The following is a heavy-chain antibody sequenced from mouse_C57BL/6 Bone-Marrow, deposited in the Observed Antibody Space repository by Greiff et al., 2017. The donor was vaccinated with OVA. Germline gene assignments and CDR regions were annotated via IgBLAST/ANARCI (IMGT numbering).Heavy chain of an antibody. CDR2: IYPGNSDT. V-gene: IGHV1-5*01. D-gene: IGHD4-1*01. CDR3: TRWENWDAWFAY. J-gene: IGHJ3*01. CDR1: GYTFTSYW. Sequence: EVQLQQSGTVLARPGASVKMSCKTSGYTFTSYWMHWVKQRPGQGLEWIGAIYPGNSDTSYNQKFKGKAKLTAATSASTAYMELSSLTNEDSAVYYCTRWENWDAWFAYWGQGTLVTVSA.